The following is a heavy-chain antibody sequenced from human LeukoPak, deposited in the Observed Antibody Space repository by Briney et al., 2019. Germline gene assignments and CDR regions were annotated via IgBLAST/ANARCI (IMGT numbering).Heavy chain of an antibody. CDR1: GFTFTSSA. CDR3: AAAPYYDFWSGYFGYYYGMDV. J-gene: IGHJ6*02. CDR2: IVVGSGNT. V-gene: IGHV1-58*01. D-gene: IGHD3-3*01. Sequence: SVKVSCKASGFTFTSSAVQWVRQARGQRLEWIGWIVVGSGNTNYAQKFQERVTITRDMSTSTAYMELSSLRSEDTAVYYCAAAPYYDFWSGYFGYYYGMDVWGQGTTVTVSS.